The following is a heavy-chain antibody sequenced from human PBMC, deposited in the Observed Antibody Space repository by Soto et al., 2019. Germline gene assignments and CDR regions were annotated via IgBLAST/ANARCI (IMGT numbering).Heavy chain of an antibody. CDR1: GGTFSSYA. V-gene: IGHV1-69*06. D-gene: IGHD3-10*01. CDR2: IIPIFGTA. CDR3: ARRNYYGSGSFDY. J-gene: IGHJ4*02. Sequence: SVKVSCEASGGTFSSYAISWVRQAPGQGLEWMGGIIPIFGTANYAQKFQGRVTITADKSTSTAYMELSSLRSEDTAVYYCARRNYYGSGSFDYWGQGTLVTVSS.